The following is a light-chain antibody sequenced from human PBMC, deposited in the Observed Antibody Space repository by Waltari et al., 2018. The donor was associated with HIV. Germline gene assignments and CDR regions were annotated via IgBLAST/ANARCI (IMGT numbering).Light chain of an antibody. J-gene: IGKJ2*01. V-gene: IGKV1-12*01. Sequence: IQMTQSPSYVSLSVGGDVPISCRANQNIGRSLAWYQLKPGKAPKLLVYAASRLNDGVPARFHATGSRSNFSLDINNLQSEDFAVYVCQQATTFPHTFG. CDR1: QNIGRS. CDR3: QQATTFPHT. CDR2: AAS.